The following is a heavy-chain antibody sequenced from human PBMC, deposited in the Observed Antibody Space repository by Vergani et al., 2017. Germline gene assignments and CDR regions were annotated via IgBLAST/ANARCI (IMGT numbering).Heavy chain of an antibody. J-gene: IGHJ4*02. D-gene: IGHD5-18*01. V-gene: IGHV3-48*02. CDR1: GFTFSSYA. CDR3: ATGRIWLGAAYFDY. CDR2: ISSSGSTI. Sequence: EVQLLESGGGLVQPGGSLRLSCAASGFTFSSYAMSWVRQAPGKGLEWVSYISSSGSTIYYEDSVKGRFTISRDNAKNSLYLQMNSLRDEDTAVYYCATGRIWLGAAYFDYWGQGTLVTVSS.